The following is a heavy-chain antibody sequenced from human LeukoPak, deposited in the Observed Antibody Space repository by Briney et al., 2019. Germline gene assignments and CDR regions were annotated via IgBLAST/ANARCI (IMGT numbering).Heavy chain of an antibody. J-gene: IGHJ4*02. CDR2: INPNSGGT. V-gene: IGHV1-2*02. CDR1: GYSFTDKY. CDR3: ARRANYDILTGYPYYFDY. D-gene: IGHD3-9*01. Sequence: ASVKVSCKASGYSFTDKYMHWVRQAPGQGLEWMGWINPNSGGTNYVQKFQGRVTMTRDTSISTAYMELSRLRSDDTAVYYCARRANYDILTGYPYYFDYWGQGTLVTVSS.